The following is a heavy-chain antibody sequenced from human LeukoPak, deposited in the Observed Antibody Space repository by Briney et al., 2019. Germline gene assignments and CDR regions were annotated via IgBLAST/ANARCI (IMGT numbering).Heavy chain of an antibody. V-gene: IGHV5-51*01. CDR3: ARFNGDYVDYYYYGMDV. D-gene: IGHD4-17*01. CDR2: IYPGDSDT. J-gene: IGHJ6*02. Sequence: GESLKISCKGSGYSFTSYWIGWVRQMPGKGLEWMGIIYPGDSDTRYSPSFQGQVTISADKSISTAYLQWSSLKASDTAMYYCARFNGDYVDYYYYGMDVWGQGTTVTVSS. CDR1: GYSFTSYW.